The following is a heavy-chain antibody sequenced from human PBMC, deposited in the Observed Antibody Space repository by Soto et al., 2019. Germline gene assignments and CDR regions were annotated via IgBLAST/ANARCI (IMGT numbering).Heavy chain of an antibody. D-gene: IGHD3-16*02. CDR1: GFTFSNAW. J-gene: IGHJ4*02. CDR3: TTLPVRITFGGVIVANFDY. V-gene: IGHV3-15*07. CDR2: IKSKTDGGTT. Sequence: LRLSCAASGFTFSNAWMNWVRQAPGKGLEWVGRIKSKTDGGTTDYAAPVKGRFTISRDDSKNTLYLQMNSLKTEDTAVYYCTTLPVRITFGGVIVANFDYWGQGTLVTVSS.